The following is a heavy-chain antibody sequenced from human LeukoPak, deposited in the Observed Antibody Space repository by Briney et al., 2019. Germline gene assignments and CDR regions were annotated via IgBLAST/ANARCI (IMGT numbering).Heavy chain of an antibody. Sequence: PGGSLRLSCAASGFTFSSYAMSWVRQAPGKGLEWVSAISGSGGSTYYADSVKGRFTISRDNAKNSLYLQMNSLRAEDTAVYYCARDPVKDYGDYGAEFDYWGQGTLVTVSS. V-gene: IGHV3-23*01. CDR1: GFTFSSYA. CDR2: ISGSGGST. CDR3: ARDPVKDYGDYGAEFDY. J-gene: IGHJ4*02. D-gene: IGHD4-17*01.